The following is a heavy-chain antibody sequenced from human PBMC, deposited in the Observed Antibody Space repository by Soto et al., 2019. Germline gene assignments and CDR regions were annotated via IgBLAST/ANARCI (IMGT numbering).Heavy chain of an antibody. J-gene: IGHJ4*01. Sequence: SETLSLTCTVSGGSTSSGGYYWSWIRQYPGKGLEWIGFVYYSGSTYYTPSLKGRVAISVDTSKSRFSLRLTSVTAADTAVYYCVRTYSSGWYPSYYFDSWGHGTLVTVS. CDR1: GGSTSSGGYY. CDR2: VYYSGST. CDR3: VRTYSSGWYPSYYFDS. D-gene: IGHD6-19*01. V-gene: IGHV4-31*03.